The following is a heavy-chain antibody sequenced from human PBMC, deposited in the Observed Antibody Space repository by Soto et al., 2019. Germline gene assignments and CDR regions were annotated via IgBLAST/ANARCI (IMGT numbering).Heavy chain of an antibody. CDR1: GWSFSGYY. V-gene: IGHV4-34*01. J-gene: IGHJ4*02. CDR2: INHSGST. CDR3: ASLYFSGGSCYPPETTTDDTDY. D-gene: IGHD2-15*01. Sequence: SETLSLTCVVYGWSFSGYYWSWIRQPPGKGLEWIGEINHSGSTNYNPSLKSRVTISVDTSKNQFSLKLSSVTAADTAVYYCASLYFSGGSCYPPETTTDDTDYWGQGTLVTVSS.